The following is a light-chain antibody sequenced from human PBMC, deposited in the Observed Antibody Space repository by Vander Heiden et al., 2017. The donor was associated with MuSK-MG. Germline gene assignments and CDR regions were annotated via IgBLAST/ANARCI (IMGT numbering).Light chain of an antibody. CDR2: AAS. Sequence: DIQMTQSPSSLSASVGDRVTITCRASQSISSYLNWYQQKPGKAPKLLIYAASSLQSGVPSRFSGSGSGTDFTLTISSRQPEDFATYYCQQIDSTPQYTFGQGTKLEIK. CDR3: QQIDSTPQYT. CDR1: QSISSY. V-gene: IGKV1-39*01. J-gene: IGKJ2*01.